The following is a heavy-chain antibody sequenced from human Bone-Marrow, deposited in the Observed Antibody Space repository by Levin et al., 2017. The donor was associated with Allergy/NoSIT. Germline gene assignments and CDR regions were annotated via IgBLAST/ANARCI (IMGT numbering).Heavy chain of an antibody. Sequence: SETLSLTCTVSDGSISGYYWSWLRQPPGRGLEWIGYIYDSGSTSYNSSLKSRVTISVDTSRRQFSLKLRSVTAADTAVYYCARAAESSGYAFDYWGQGSLVTVSS. CDR1: DGSISGYY. V-gene: IGHV4-59*01. CDR2: IYDSGST. J-gene: IGHJ4*02. CDR3: ARAAESSGYAFDY. D-gene: IGHD5-12*01.